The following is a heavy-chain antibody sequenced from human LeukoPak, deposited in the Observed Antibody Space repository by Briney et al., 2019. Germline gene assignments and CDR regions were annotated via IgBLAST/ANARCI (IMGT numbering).Heavy chain of an antibody. D-gene: IGHD6-19*01. Sequence: GGSLRLSCAASGFTFSTYSMNWVRQAPGKGLEWVSYISSSSTVFYADSVKGRFTISRDNVKNSLYLQMNSLRADDTAVYYCARDLRSSGWYYFDYWGQGTLVTVSS. V-gene: IGHV3-48*01. J-gene: IGHJ4*02. CDR3: ARDLRSSGWYYFDY. CDR2: ISSSSTV. CDR1: GFTFSTYS.